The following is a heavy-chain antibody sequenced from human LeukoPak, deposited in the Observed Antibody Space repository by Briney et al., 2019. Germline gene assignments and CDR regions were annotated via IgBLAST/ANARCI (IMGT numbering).Heavy chain of an antibody. CDR3: ARGPPMYSYGSTAYHYDYFEY. Sequence: GGSLRLSCAASGFTFSNYAMHWVRQAPDKGLEWVALISYDGSHKYYVDSVKGRFTISRDNSMNTLSLQMNSLRAEDTAVFHCARGPPMYSYGSTAYHYDYFEYWGQGTPVTVSS. V-gene: IGHV3-30*04. D-gene: IGHD3-10*01. CDR1: GFTFSNYA. J-gene: IGHJ4*02. CDR2: ISYDGSHK.